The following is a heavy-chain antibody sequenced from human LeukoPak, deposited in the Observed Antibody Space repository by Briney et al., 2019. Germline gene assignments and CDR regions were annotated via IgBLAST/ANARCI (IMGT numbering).Heavy chain of an antibody. J-gene: IGHJ6*02. CDR2: MNPNSGNT. CDR1: GYTFTSYD. D-gene: IGHD2-15*01. V-gene: IGHV1-8*01. Sequence: ASVKVSCKASGYTFTSYDINWVRQATGQGLEWMGWMNPNSGNTGYAQKFQGRVTMTRNTSISTAYMELSSLKSEDTAVYYCAWRGDIVVVVAAKYYYYGMDVWGQGTTVTVSS. CDR3: AWRGDIVVVVAAKYYYYGMDV.